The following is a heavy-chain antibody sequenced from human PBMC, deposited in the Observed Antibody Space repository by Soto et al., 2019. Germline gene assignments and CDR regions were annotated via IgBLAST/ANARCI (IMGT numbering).Heavy chain of an antibody. CDR3: ARGSTTTLGTYDSSGYYGIFDY. CDR1: GGSFSGYY. D-gene: IGHD3-22*01. CDR2: INHSGST. J-gene: IGHJ4*02. Sequence: PSETLSLTCAVYGGSFSGYYWSWIRQPPGKGLEWIGEINHSGSTNYNPSLKSRVTISVDTSKNQFSLKLSSVTAADTAVYYCARGSTTTLGTYDSSGYYGIFDYWGQGTLVTVSS. V-gene: IGHV4-34*01.